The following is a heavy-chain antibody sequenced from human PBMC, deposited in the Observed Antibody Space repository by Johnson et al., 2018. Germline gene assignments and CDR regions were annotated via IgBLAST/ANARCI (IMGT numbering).Heavy chain of an antibody. V-gene: IGHV1-46*01. CDR2: INPSGGST. Sequence: QVQLVQSGAEVKKPGSSVKVSCKASGGTFTSYYMHWVRQAPGQGLEWMGIINPSGGSTSYAQKFQGRVTMTRDTSTSTVYMELSSLRSEDTAVYYGARYYYGSGRSRGYYYGMDVWGQGTTVTVSS. J-gene: IGHJ6*02. D-gene: IGHD3-10*01. CDR3: ARYYYGSGRSRGYYYGMDV. CDR1: GGTFTSYY.